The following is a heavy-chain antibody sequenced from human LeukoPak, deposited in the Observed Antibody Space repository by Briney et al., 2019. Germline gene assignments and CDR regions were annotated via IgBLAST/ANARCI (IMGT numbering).Heavy chain of an antibody. V-gene: IGHV4-39*07. Sequence: SETLSLTCTVSGGSISSSSYYWGWIRQPPGKGLEWIGSIYYSGSTYYNPSLKSRVTISVDTSKNQFSLKLSSVTAADMAVYYCARDNSDYRFDYWGQGTLVTVSS. CDR1: GGSISSSSYY. D-gene: IGHD5-12*01. CDR3: ARDNSDYRFDY. CDR2: IYYSGST. J-gene: IGHJ4*02.